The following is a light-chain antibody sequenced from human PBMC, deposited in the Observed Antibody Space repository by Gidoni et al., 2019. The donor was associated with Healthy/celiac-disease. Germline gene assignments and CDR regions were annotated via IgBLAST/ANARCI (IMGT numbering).Light chain of an antibody. CDR3: QSYDSSLSGSYV. CDR2: GNS. V-gene: IGLV1-40*01. Sequence: QSVQTQPPSVSVAPGQRVTISCTGSSSNIGAGYDVHWYQQLPETAPKLLIYGNSNRPSGVPDRFSGSKSGTSASLAITGLQAEDEADYYCQSYDSSLSGSYVFGTGTKVTVL. CDR1: SSNIGAGYD. J-gene: IGLJ1*01.